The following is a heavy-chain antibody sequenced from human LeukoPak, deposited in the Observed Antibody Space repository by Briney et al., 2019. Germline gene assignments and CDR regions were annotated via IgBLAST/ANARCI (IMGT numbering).Heavy chain of an antibody. Sequence: PGGSLRLSCAASGFTFSSYGMHWVRQAPGKGLEGVAVIWSDGINKYYADSVKGRFTISRDNSKNTLYLQMNSLRAEETAVYSCATGNFDDSGTYAPGYWGQGTLVTVSS. V-gene: IGHV3-33*01. D-gene: IGHD3-10*01. J-gene: IGHJ4*02. CDR1: GFTFSSYG. CDR2: IWSDGINK. CDR3: ATGNFDDSGTYAPGY.